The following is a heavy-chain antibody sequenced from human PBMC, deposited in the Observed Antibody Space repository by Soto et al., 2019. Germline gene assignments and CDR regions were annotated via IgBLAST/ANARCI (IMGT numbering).Heavy chain of an antibody. V-gene: IGHV4-4*02. CDR2: IDHREST. Sequence: QVQLQQSGPGLVKPSGTLSLTCAVSGGSITSSNWWSWVLQPPGKGLEWIGEIDHRESTNYNPSLQSRVTIPVDKSKNQFSLKLSSVTAADTAVYYCASRWMGATKSIDYWGQGTLVTVSS. CDR1: GGSITSSNW. J-gene: IGHJ4*02. CDR3: ASRWMGATKSIDY. D-gene: IGHD1-26*01.